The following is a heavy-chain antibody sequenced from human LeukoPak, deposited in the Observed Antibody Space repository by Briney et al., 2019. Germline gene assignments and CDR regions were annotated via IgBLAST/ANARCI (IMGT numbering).Heavy chain of an antibody. CDR3: ARDREITFGGVSESAFDY. D-gene: IGHD3-16*01. Sequence: PGGSLRLSCAASGFTFSSYAMHWVRQAPGKGLEWVAVISYDGSNKYYADSVKGRFTISRDNSKNTLYLQMNSLRAEDTAVYYCARDREITFGGVSESAFDYWGQGTLVTVSS. J-gene: IGHJ4*02. CDR1: GFTFSSYA. V-gene: IGHV3-30*04. CDR2: ISYDGSNK.